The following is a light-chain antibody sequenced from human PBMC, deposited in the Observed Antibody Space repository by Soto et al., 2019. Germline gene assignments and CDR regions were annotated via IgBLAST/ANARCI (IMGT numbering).Light chain of an antibody. CDR1: SSDIGAYNY. J-gene: IGLJ1*01. CDR2: GVT. Sequence: QSVLTQPASVSGSPGQSITISCTGTSSDIGAYNYVSWYQQYPSKAPKLMIYGVTNPPSGVSNRFSGSKTGNTASLPISGLQAEDEADYYCFSHRSGDSHVFGTGTKVTVL. CDR3: FSHRSGDSHV. V-gene: IGLV2-14*01.